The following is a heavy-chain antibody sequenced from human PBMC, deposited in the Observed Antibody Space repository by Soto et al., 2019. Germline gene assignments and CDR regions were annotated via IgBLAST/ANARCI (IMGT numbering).Heavy chain of an antibody. CDR2: IDPSDSYT. CDR1: GYIFTSYF. Sequence: GEALKISCKCSGYIFTSYFISWVRQMPGKGLEWMGRIDPSDSYTNYSPSFQGHVTISADKSISTAYLQWSSLKASDTAMYSCERQAAFPWGQGTLVTVSS. CDR3: ERQAAFP. J-gene: IGHJ5*02. D-gene: IGHD3-3*02. V-gene: IGHV5-10-1*01.